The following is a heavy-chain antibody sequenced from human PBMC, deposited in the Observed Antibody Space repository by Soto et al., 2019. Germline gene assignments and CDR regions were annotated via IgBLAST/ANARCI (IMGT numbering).Heavy chain of an antibody. CDR1: GFTFSGHA. D-gene: IGHD6-19*01. CDR3: ARDGQSLAPYALDV. J-gene: IGHJ6*02. V-gene: IGHV3-33*01. CDR2: IWYDGSNK. Sequence: QVQVVESGGGVVQPGRSLRLSCTASGFTFSGHAMHWVRQPPGKGLEWVAQIWYDGSNKYYADSVKGRFTISRDNSKNTLYVKMDSLRVEDTAVYYCARDGQSLAPYALDVWGQGTPVTVS.